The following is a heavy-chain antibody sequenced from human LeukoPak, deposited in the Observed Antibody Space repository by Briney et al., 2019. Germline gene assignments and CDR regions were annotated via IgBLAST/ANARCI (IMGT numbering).Heavy chain of an antibody. CDR1: GFTFSSYA. D-gene: IGHD5-12*01. V-gene: IGHV3-23*01. J-gene: IGHJ4*02. Sequence: GGSLRLSCAASGFTFSSYAMSWVRQAPGKGLEWVSAISGSDGATYYADSVKGRFTISRDNSKNTLYLQMNSLRAEDTAVYYCAKDGYSGYDFDYWGQGTLVTVSS. CDR2: ISGSDGAT. CDR3: AKDGYSGYDFDY.